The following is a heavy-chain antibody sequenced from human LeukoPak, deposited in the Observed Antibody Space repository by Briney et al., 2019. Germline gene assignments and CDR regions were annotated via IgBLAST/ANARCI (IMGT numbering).Heavy chain of an antibody. V-gene: IGHV5-10-1*01. J-gene: IGHJ6*04. Sequence: GESLKISCKGSGYSFTSYWISWVRPMPGKGLEWMGRIDPSDSYTNYSPSFQGHVTISADKSISTAYLQWSSLKASDTAMYYCARDPMVRGVIITKDYYHYYGMDVWGKGTTVTVSS. D-gene: IGHD3-10*01. CDR3: ARDPMVRGVIITKDYYHYYGMDV. CDR2: IDPSDSYT. CDR1: GYSFTSYW.